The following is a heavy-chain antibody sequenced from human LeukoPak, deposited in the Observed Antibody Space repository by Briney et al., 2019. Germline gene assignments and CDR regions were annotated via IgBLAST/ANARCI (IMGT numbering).Heavy chain of an antibody. Sequence: SQTLSLTCTVSGDSISSGSFYWSWIRQPAGKGLEWIGRIYTSGGTNYNPSLKSRVTISLDTSKNQFSLKLSSVTAADTAVYYCARGSSSWYWFDPWGQGTLVTVSS. CDR3: ARGSSSWYWFDP. V-gene: IGHV4-61*02. D-gene: IGHD6-13*01. CDR2: IYTSGGT. CDR1: GDSISSGSFY. J-gene: IGHJ5*02.